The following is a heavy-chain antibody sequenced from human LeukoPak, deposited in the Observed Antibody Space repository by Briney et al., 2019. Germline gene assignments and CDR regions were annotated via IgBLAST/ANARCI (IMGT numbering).Heavy chain of an antibody. CDR2: ISSNGGST. CDR3: VKDRVSISSSGYFDY. J-gene: IGHJ4*02. V-gene: IGHV3-64D*06. Sequence: GGSLRLSCSASGFTFSSYARHWVRQAPGKGLEYVSAISSNGGSTYYADSVKGRFTISRDNSKNTLYLQMSSLRAEDTTVYYCVKDRVSISSSGYFDYWGQGTLVTVSS. D-gene: IGHD6-13*01. CDR1: GFTFSSYA.